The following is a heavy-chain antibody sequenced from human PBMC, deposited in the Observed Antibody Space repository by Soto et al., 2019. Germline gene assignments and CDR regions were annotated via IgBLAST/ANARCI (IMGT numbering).Heavy chain of an antibody. Sequence: PSETLSLTCTASGGSISSGGYYWSWIRQRPGKGLEWIGYISYSGTTYYSPSLMSRVTISVDTSMNQFSLKLSSVTAADTAVYYCARNPNDFGDYAAFDIWGQGTMVTVSS. J-gene: IGHJ3*02. V-gene: IGHV4-31*03. CDR3: ARNPNDFGDYAAFDI. CDR1: GGSISSGGYY. D-gene: IGHD4-17*01. CDR2: ISYSGTT.